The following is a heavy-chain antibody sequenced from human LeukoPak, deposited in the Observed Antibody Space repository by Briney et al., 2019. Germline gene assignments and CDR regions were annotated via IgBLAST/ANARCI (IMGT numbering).Heavy chain of an antibody. CDR1: GGSISSSSYY. D-gene: IGHD6-19*01. Sequence: SETLSLTCTVSGGSISSSSYYWGWIRQPPGKGLEWIGSIYYSGSTYYNPSLKSRVTISVDTSKNQFSLKLSSVTAADTAVYYCATSRQWLVRYFDYWGQGTLATVSS. CDR3: ATSRQWLVRYFDY. CDR2: IYYSGST. J-gene: IGHJ4*02. V-gene: IGHV4-39*01.